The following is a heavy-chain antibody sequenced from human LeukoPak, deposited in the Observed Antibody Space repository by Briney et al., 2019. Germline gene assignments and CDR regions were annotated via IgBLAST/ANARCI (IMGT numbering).Heavy chain of an antibody. J-gene: IGHJ4*02. CDR1: GFTFSSYA. CDR3: ARENLAAAADY. Sequence: GGSLRLSCAASGFTFSSYAMSWVRQAPGKGLVWVSRIRGDGSMTNYADSVKGRFTISRDNAKNTLYLQMNSLRLEDTAVYYCARENLAAAADYWGQGTVVTVSS. CDR2: IRGDGSMT. D-gene: IGHD6-25*01. V-gene: IGHV3-74*01.